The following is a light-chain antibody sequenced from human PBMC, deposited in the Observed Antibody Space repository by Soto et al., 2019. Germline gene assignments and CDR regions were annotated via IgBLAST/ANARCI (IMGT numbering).Light chain of an antibody. J-gene: IGKJ5*01. V-gene: IGKV1-5*03. Sequence: IQLTQSPSSLSASVGDRVTITCRASQSISSWLAWYQQKPGKAPKLLIYKASSLESGVPSRFSGSGSGTEFTLTISSLQPDDFATYYCQQYNSHLLTFGQGTRLEIK. CDR3: QQYNSHLLT. CDR2: KAS. CDR1: QSISSW.